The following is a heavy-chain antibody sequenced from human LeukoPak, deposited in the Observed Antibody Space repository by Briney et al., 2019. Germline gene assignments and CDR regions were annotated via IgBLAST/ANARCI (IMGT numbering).Heavy chain of an antibody. CDR3: ARVLRLERPYYYYYMDV. Sequence: GGSLRLSCAASGFTFSSYEMNWVRQAPGKGLEWVSYISSSGSTIYYADSVKGRFTISRDNAKNSLYLQMNSLSAEDTALYHCARVLRLERPYYYYYMDVWGKGTTVTISS. J-gene: IGHJ6*03. CDR2: ISSSGSTI. CDR1: GFTFSSYE. V-gene: IGHV3-48*03. D-gene: IGHD1-1*01.